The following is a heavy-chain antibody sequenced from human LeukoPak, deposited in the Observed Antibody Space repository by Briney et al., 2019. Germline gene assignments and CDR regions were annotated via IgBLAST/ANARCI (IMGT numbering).Heavy chain of an antibody. CDR3: ANMMTASGSRFDY. D-gene: IGHD3-10*01. V-gene: IGHV3-23*01. J-gene: IGHJ4*02. CDR2: ISSSGSST. Sequence: GGSLRLSCAASGFTFSSYAMSWVRQSPGKGLQWVSAISSSGSSTYYADSVNGHFTISRDNSKNTLYLQFNSLRVEDTAVYYCANMMTASGSRFDYWGQGTLVTVSS. CDR1: GFTFSSYA.